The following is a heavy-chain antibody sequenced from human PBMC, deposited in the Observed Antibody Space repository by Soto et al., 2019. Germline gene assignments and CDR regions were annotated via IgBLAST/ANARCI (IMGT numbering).Heavy chain of an antibody. CDR1: GFSFGNSA. CDR2: IRSKAYSATT. Sequence: EVQLVESGGGWVKPGRSLRLSCAGSGFSFGNSAMSWFRHLPGKGLEYIGFIRSKAYSATTEYAASVKGRFTISRDDSKSIAYLQMNSLKTEDTAVYFCARGVIVWELLPYHFDYWGQGTLVSVSS. D-gene: IGHD1-26*01. J-gene: IGHJ4*02. V-gene: IGHV3-49*05. CDR3: ARGVIVWELLPYHFDY.